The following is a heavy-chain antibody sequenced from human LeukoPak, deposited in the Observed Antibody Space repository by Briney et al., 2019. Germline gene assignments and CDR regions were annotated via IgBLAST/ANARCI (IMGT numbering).Heavy chain of an antibody. J-gene: IGHJ4*02. Sequence: SETLSLTCTVSGGSISSYYWSWIRQPPGKGLEWTGYIYYSGSTNYNPSLKSRVTISVDTSKNQFSLKLSSVTAADTAVYYCARGYYDSSGYRFDYWGQGTLVTVSS. V-gene: IGHV4-59*01. D-gene: IGHD3-22*01. CDR2: IYYSGST. CDR3: ARGYYDSSGYRFDY. CDR1: GGSISSYY.